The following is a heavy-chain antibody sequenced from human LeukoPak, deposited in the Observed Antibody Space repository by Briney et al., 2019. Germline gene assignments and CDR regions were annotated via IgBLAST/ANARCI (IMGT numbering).Heavy chain of an antibody. Sequence: GGSLRLSCAAAGFTFDSYGMSWVRQAPGKGLEWVSSISGTGGSTYYADSVKGRFTVSRDNSKNTLFLQINSLRAEDTAKYYCAKRFCSGGSCQGDHYGMDVWGQGTTVIVSS. V-gene: IGHV3-23*01. D-gene: IGHD2-15*01. CDR1: GFTFDSYG. CDR3: AKRFCSGGSCQGDHYGMDV. CDR2: ISGTGGST. J-gene: IGHJ6*02.